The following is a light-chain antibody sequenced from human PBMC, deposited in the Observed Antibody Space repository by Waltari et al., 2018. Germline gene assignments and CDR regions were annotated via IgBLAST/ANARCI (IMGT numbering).Light chain of an antibody. Sequence: EIVMTQSPVTMSVSPGEGVTLYCTASESVGTDVAWYRHKPGQHTRLLIYFGSTRATGGLARISGSGSGTDFSLTISSLESEDFAFYYCQQSRQWPRRTFGQGTKLE. CDR1: ESVGTD. V-gene: IGKV3D-15*01. CDR2: FGS. CDR3: QQSRQWPRRT. J-gene: IGKJ2*01.